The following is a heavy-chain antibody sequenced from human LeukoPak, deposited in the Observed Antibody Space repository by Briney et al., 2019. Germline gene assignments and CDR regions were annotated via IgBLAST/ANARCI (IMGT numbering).Heavy chain of an antibody. J-gene: IGHJ4*02. Sequence: ASVKVSCKVSGYTLTELSMHWVRQAPGKGLEWMGGFDPEDGETIYAQKFQGRVTMTEDTSTDTAYMELSSLRSEDTAVYYCATKITTMIPYYFDYWGQGTLVTVSS. D-gene: IGHD3-16*01. V-gene: IGHV1-24*01. CDR1: GYTLTELS. CDR3: ATKITTMIPYYFDY. CDR2: FDPEDGET.